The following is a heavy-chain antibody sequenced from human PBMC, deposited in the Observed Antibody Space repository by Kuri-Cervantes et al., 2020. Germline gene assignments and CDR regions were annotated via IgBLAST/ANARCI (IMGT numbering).Heavy chain of an antibody. CDR3: AYQIAAAGVYYYYYMDV. CDR1: GFTFSRHG. D-gene: IGHD6-13*01. V-gene: IGHV3-30*02. Sequence: GESLKISCVVSGFTFSRHGIHWIRQAPGKGLEWVAVIWLDGVNQFYADPVKGRFTVSRDNSKNTLYLQVHSLRAGDSAVYYCAYQIAAAGVYYYYYMDVWGTGTTVTVSS. J-gene: IGHJ6*03. CDR2: IWLDGVNQ.